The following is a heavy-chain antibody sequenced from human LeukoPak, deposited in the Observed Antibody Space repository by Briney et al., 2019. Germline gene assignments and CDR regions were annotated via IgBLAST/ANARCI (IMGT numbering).Heavy chain of an antibody. V-gene: IGHV3-74*01. Sequence: GGSLRLSCAASGFTFSSYWMHWVRQAPGKGLVWVSRINSDGSSTSYADSVKGRFTISRDNSKNAVYLQMNSLRAEDTAVYYCARGEGASMSRRYFDYWGQGALVTVSS. D-gene: IGHD2-2*01. CDR3: ARGEGASMSRRYFDY. J-gene: IGHJ4*02. CDR2: INSDGSST. CDR1: GFTFSSYW.